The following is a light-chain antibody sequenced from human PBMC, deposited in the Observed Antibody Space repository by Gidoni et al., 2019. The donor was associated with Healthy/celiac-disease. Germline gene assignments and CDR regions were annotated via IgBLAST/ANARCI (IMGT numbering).Light chain of an antibody. CDR2: WAS. CDR1: QSVLYSSNNKNY. V-gene: IGKV4-1*01. Sequence: DIVMTQSADSLAVSLGERATINCKSSQSVLYSSNNKNYLAWYQQKPGQPPKLLIYWASTRESGVPDRFSGSGSGTDFTLTISSLQAEDVAVYYCQQYYSTPQTFXQXTKLEIK. J-gene: IGKJ2*01. CDR3: QQYYSTPQT.